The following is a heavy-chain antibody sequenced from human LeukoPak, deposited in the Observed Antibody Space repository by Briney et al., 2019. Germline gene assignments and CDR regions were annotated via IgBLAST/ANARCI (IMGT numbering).Heavy chain of an antibody. J-gene: IGHJ4*02. CDR3: AREGSDYDVDY. CDR2: IDSGSGNI. D-gene: IGHD5-12*01. Sequence: PGGSLRLSCAASGFTFSSHSMNWVRQAPGKGLEWLSYIDSGSGNIYYRDSVKGRFTISRDNAKNTLYLQMNSLRAEDTAVYYCAREGSDYDVDYWGQGTLVTVSS. V-gene: IGHV3-48*04. CDR1: GFTFSSHS.